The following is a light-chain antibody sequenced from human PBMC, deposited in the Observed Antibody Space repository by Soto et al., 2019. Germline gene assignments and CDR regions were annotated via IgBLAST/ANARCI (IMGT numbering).Light chain of an antibody. V-gene: IGKV3-15*01. J-gene: IGKJ2*01. CDR1: QSVSSN. Sequence: EIVMTQSPATLSVSPGERATLSCRASQSVSSNLAWYQQKPVQAPRLLIYGASTRATGIPARFSGSGSGTEFTLTISSLQSEDFAVYYCQQYFNWPLYTFGQGTKLEIK. CDR3: QQYFNWPLYT. CDR2: GAS.